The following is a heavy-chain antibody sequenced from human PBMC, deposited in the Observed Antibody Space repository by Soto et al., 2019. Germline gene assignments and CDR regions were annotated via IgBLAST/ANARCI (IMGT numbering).Heavy chain of an antibody. CDR3: ARDWVSIAARPDYYYGMDV. D-gene: IGHD6-6*01. CDR1: GFTFSDYY. V-gene: IGHV3-11*01. Sequence: PVGSLRLSCAASGFTFSDYYMSWIRQAPGKGLEWVSYISSSGSTIYYADSVKGRFTISRDNAKNSLYLQMNSLRAEDTAVYYCARDWVSIAARPDYYYGMDVWGQGTTVTVS. CDR2: ISSSGSTI. J-gene: IGHJ6*02.